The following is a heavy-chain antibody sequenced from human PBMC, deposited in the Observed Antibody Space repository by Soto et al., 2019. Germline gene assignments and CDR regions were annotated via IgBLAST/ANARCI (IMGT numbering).Heavy chain of an antibody. Sequence: EVQLVESGGGSAQTGGSLSISCAASGFTFGSYWMDWVRQAPGKGLVWVSRINGDGSITTYADSVKGRFTISRDRVGNTLYLQKNNLRADDTTVYYCSRGTVWFWEAPKSGGRGALVTIS. CDR3: SRGTVWFWEAPKS. V-gene: IGHV3-74*01. D-gene: IGHD3-10*01. CDR2: INGDGSIT. CDR1: GFTFGSYW. J-gene: IGHJ2*01.